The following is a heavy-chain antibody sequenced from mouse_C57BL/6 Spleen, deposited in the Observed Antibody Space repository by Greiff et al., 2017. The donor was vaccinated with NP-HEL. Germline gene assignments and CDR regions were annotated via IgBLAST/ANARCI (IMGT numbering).Heavy chain of an antibody. J-gene: IGHJ3*01. D-gene: IGHD1-1*01. CDR1: GYTFTSYW. CDR3: ARDDYYGSRFAY. V-gene: IGHV1-59*01. CDR2: IDPSDSYT. Sequence: VQLQQPGAELVRPGTSVKLSCKASGYTFTSYWMHWVKQRPGQGLEWIGVIDPSDSYTNYNQKFKGKATLTVDTSSSTAYMQLSSLTSEDSAVYYCARDDYYGSRFAYWGQGTLVTVSA.